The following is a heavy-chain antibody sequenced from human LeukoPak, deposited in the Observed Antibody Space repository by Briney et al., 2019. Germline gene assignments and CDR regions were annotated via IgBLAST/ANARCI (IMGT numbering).Heavy chain of an antibody. J-gene: IGHJ6*04. CDR1: GGSISSGGYY. Sequence: PSQTLSLTCTVSGGSISSGGYYWSWLRQHPGTGLEWIGYIYYSGSTYYNPSLKSRVTISVDTSKNQFSLKLSSVTAADTAVYYCARDPMTTAVGYYYGMDVWGKGTTVTVSS. D-gene: IGHD4-17*01. CDR2: IYYSGST. CDR3: ARDPMTTAVGYYYGMDV. V-gene: IGHV4-31*03.